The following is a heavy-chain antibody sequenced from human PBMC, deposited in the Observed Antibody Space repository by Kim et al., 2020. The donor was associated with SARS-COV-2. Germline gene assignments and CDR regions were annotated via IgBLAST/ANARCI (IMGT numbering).Heavy chain of an antibody. CDR2: IWYDGSNK. J-gene: IGHJ1*01. D-gene: IGHD5-12*01. CDR1: GFTFSSYG. V-gene: IGHV3-33*01. CDR3: ARDGGYSGFGYFQH. Sequence: GGSLRLSCAASGFTFSSYGMHWVRQAPGKGLEWVAVIWYDGSNKYYADSVKGRFTISRDNSKNTLYLQMNSLRAEDMAVYYCARDGGYSGFGYFQHWGQGTLVTVSS.